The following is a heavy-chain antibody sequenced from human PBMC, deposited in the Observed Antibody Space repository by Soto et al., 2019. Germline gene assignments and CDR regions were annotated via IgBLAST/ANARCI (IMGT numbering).Heavy chain of an antibody. CDR2: ISNDGSNK. V-gene: IGHV3-30*18. CDR3: AQDHYSFRSCHFDS. J-gene: IGHJ4*02. CDR1: GFTFSNYA. Sequence: PGGSLRLSCATSGFTFSNYAMHWVRRAPGKGLEWVALISNDGSNKNYADSVKGRFTISRDNSRNTLFLQMNSLRPEDTALYYCAQDHYSFRSCHFDSWGQGALVTVSS. D-gene: IGHD3-16*02.